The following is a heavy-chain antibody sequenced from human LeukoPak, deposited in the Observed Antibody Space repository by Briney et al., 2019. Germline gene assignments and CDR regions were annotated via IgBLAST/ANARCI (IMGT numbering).Heavy chain of an antibody. V-gene: IGHV1-2*02. CDR2: INPNSGGT. J-gene: IGHJ6*03. D-gene: IGHD2-2*01. CDR3: ARGRFVGYCSSTSCPYPYYYYYMDV. Sequence: ASVNVSCKASGYTFTGYYMHWVRQAPGQGLEWMGWINPNSGGTNYAQKFQGRVTMTRDTSISTAYMELSRLRSDDTAVYYCARGRFVGYCSSTSCPYPYYYYYMDVWGKGTTVTISS. CDR1: GYTFTGYY.